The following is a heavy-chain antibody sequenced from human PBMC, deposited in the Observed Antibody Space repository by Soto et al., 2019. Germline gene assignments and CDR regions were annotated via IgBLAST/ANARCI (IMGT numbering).Heavy chain of an antibody. V-gene: IGHV3-30*18. CDR2: ISYDGSNK. Sequence: PGGSLRLSCAASGFTFSSYGMHWVRQAPGKGLEWVAVISYDGSNKYYADSVKGRFTISRDNSKNTLYLQMNSLRAEDTAVYYCAKDRRLTMWAKDFDYWGQGTLVTVSS. CDR3: AKDRRLTMWAKDFDY. D-gene: IGHD3-10*02. J-gene: IGHJ4*02. CDR1: GFTFSSYG.